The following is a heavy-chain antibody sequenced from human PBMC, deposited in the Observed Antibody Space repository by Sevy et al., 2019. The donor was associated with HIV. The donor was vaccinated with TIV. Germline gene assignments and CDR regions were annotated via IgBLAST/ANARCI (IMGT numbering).Heavy chain of an antibody. CDR2: IWWVGSEK. Sequence: GGSLRLSCAASGFTFRKYGMHWVRQAPGKGLEWVAVIWWVGSEKYYADSVKGRFTISRDNSEDMMYLQMRSLRADDTAMYYCVRDPQINDIAESGIIHWGQGALVTVSS. J-gene: IGHJ4*02. CDR1: GFTFRKYG. V-gene: IGHV3-33*01. CDR3: VRDPQINDIAESGIIH. D-gene: IGHD1-1*01.